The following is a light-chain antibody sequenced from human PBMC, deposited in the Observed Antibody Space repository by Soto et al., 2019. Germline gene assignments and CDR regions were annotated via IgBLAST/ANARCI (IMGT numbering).Light chain of an antibody. CDR2: EDN. V-gene: IGLV6-57*01. CDR3: QSFDRSDQV. J-gene: IGLJ3*02. Sequence: NFMLAQPHSVSESLGKTITISCTRSGGSIASQYVQWFQQRPGRSPTTVSYEDNHRPSGVPDRFSGSIDSSSNSASLTISGLKTEDEATYYCQSFDRSDQVFGGGTKVTVL. CDR1: GGSIASQY.